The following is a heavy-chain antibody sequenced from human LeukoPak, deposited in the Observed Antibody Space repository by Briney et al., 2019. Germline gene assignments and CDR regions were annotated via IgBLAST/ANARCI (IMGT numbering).Heavy chain of an antibody. CDR2: INPNSGGT. CDR3: ARDSSGWSFDY. CDR1: GGTFSSYA. V-gene: IGHV1-2*04. D-gene: IGHD6-19*01. J-gene: IGHJ4*02. Sequence: EASVKVSCKASGGTFSSYAISWVRQAPGQGLEWMGWINPNSGGTNYAQKFQGWVTMTRDTSISTAYMELSRLRSDDTAVYYCARDSSGWSFDYWGQGTLVTVSS.